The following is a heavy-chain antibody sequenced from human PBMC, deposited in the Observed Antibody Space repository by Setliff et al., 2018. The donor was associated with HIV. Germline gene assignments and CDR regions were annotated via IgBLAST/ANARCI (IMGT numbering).Heavy chain of an antibody. CDR2: IYYSGST. Sequence: ASETLSLTCTVSGGSISSSSYYWGWIRQPPGKGLEWIGSIYYSGSTYYNPSLKSRVTISVDTSKNQFSLKLSSVTAADTAVYYCARHRGSSSTSLYNWFDPWGRGTLVTVSS. CDR1: GGSISSSSYY. V-gene: IGHV4-39*01. D-gene: IGHD2-2*01. CDR3: ARHRGSSSTSLYNWFDP. J-gene: IGHJ5*02.